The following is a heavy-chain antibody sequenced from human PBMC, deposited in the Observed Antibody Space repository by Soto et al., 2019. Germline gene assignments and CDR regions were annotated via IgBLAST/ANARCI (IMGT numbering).Heavy chain of an antibody. D-gene: IGHD5-12*01. Sequence: QVQLVQSGAEVKKPGASVKVSCKASGYTFNSYGISWVRQAPGQGLEWMGWISAYNGNTNNVQKVQGRVTMTPDTATRTAYTGLRSLSTDDPAVYYCARDGGNDPRPVAYGGQGTLVTVSS. CDR3: ARDGGNDPRPVAY. J-gene: IGHJ4*02. CDR2: ISAYNGNT. V-gene: IGHV1-18*01. CDR1: GYTFNSYG.